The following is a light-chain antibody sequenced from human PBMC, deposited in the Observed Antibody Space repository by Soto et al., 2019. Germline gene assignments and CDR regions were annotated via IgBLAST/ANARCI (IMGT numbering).Light chain of an antibody. CDR2: AAS. CDR3: QQNYDTPIN. CDR1: QSIGTF. J-gene: IGKJ5*01. V-gene: IGKV1-39*01. Sequence: DFEMTQSPSSRAAFVFDRVTRTCLASQSIGTFLSWYQQKSGRAPKLLIYAASSLQIGVPSRFSGSGSGTNFTLTISSLQPEDFATYFCQQNYDTPINFGKGQRLEIK.